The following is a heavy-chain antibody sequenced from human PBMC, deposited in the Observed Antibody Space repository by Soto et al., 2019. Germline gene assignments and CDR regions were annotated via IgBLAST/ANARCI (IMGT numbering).Heavy chain of an antibody. CDR3: ARETSGGGGWFDP. CDR2: IIPIFGTA. V-gene: IGHV1-69*01. D-gene: IGHD2-15*01. CDR1: GGTFSSYA. J-gene: IGHJ5*02. Sequence: QVQLVQSGAEVKKPGSSVKVSCKASGGTFSSYAISWVRQAPGQGLEWMGGIIPIFGTANYAQKFQGRVTITAAESTSTAYRELSSLRSEDTAVYYGARETSGGGGWFDPWGKGTLVTVSS.